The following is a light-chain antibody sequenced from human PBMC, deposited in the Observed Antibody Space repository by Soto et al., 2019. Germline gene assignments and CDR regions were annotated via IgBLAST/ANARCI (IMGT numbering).Light chain of an antibody. CDR1: YSDVGTYNY. CDR3: SSFTAYNTVV. CDR2: EVS. V-gene: IGLV2-14*01. J-gene: IGLJ2*01. Sequence: QSALTQPASVSGSPGQSITISCTGSYSDVGTYNYVSWYQQHPGTAPKLMIHEVSDRPSGVSNRFSGSKSGNTASLTISGLQAEDEADSYCSSFTAYNTVVFGGGTKLTVL.